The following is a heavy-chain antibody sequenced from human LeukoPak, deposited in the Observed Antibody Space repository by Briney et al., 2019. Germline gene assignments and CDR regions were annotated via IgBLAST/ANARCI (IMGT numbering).Heavy chain of an antibody. J-gene: IGHJ4*02. CDR3: AKGGSDWDLPGY. CDR1: GFSFSDYA. Sequence: GGSLRLSCAASGFSFSDYAMTWVRQAPGKGLEWVSVIGGDSGGIQYADSVKGRFSISRDNSKNTLYLQMNSLRAEDTAVYYCAKGGSDWDLPGYWGQGALVTVSS. V-gene: IGHV3-23*01. D-gene: IGHD6-19*01. CDR2: IGGDSGGI.